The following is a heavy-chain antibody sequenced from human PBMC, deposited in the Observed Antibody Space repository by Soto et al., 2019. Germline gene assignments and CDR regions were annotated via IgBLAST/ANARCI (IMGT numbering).Heavy chain of an antibody. CDR3: AREQGGTYYDILTGSLSPLWYYYMDG. CDR2: IYYSGST. J-gene: IGHJ6*03. CDR1: GGSISSGGYY. Sequence: ASETLSLTCTVSGGSISSGGYYWSWIRQHPGKGLEWIGYIYYSGSTYYNPSLKSRVTISVDTSKNQFSLKLSSVTAADTAVYYCAREQGGTYYDILTGSLSPLWYYYMDGWGKGTTVTVSS. V-gene: IGHV4-31*03. D-gene: IGHD3-9*01.